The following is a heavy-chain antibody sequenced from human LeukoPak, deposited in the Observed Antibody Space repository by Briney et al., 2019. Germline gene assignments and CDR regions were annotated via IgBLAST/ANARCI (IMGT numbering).Heavy chain of an antibody. J-gene: IGHJ4*02. D-gene: IGHD3-22*01. Sequence: PGGSLRLSCAASGFTFSSYSMNWVRQAPGKGLEWVSSISSSSSYIYYADSVKGRFTISRDNAKNSLYLQMNSLRAEDTAVYYCARFCPPNYYDSSGYQDWYFGYWGQGTLVTVSS. CDR3: ARFCPPNYYDSSGYQDWYFGY. CDR2: ISSSSSYI. V-gene: IGHV3-21*01. CDR1: GFTFSSYS.